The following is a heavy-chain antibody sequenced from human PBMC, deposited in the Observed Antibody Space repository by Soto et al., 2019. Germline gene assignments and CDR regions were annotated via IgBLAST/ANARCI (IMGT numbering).Heavy chain of an antibody. CDR2: INHSGST. D-gene: IGHD3-3*01. CDR3: ARVKTFWSGYFPFDY. Sequence: SGDLSLTCAVYGGSFSGYYWSWIRQPPGKGLEWIGEINHSGSTNYNPSLKSRVTISVDTSKNQFSLKLSSVTAADTAVYYCARVKTFWSGYFPFDYWGQGTLVTVSS. J-gene: IGHJ4*02. V-gene: IGHV4-34*01. CDR1: GGSFSGYY.